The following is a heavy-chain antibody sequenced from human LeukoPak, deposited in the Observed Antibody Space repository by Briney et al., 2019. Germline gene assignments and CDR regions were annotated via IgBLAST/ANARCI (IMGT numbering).Heavy chain of an antibody. D-gene: IGHD6-19*01. J-gene: IGHJ4*02. V-gene: IGHV1-2*06. CDR2: INPNSGGT. CDR3: ARLRQIPVAGNLRAMNFDY. CDR1: GYTFTGYY. Sequence: ASVKVSCKASGYTFTGYYMHWVRQAPGQGLEWMGRINPNSGGTNFAQNFQGRVTMTRDTSISTAYMELSSLRSDDTAVYYCARLRQIPVAGNLRAMNFDYWGQGTLVTVSS.